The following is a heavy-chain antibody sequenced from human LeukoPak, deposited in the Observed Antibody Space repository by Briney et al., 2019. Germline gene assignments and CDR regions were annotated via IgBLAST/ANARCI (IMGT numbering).Heavy chain of an antibody. Sequence: ASVKVSCKASGYTFTSFYMHWVRQAPGQGLEWMGIFNPSGSSTTYAQKFQGRGTMTRDTSTSLVYMELSSLGSEDTAVYYCARAGENYYDFYYWGQGTLVTVSS. J-gene: IGHJ4*02. CDR3: ARAGENYYDFYY. D-gene: IGHD1-26*01. V-gene: IGHV1-46*01. CDR2: FNPSGSST. CDR1: GYTFTSFY.